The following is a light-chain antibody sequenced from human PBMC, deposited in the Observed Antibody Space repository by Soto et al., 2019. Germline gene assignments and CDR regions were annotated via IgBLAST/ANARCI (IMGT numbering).Light chain of an antibody. CDR1: NSNIGNNY. V-gene: IGLV1-51*01. CDR3: GTWDNSLSAGV. CDR2: DNS. Sequence: QSVLTQPPSVSAAPGQTVTISCSGSNSNIGNNYVSWYQQFPGTAPKLLIYDNSDRPSGIPDRFSGSKSGTSASLGITGLQTGDEAHYYCGTWDNSLSAGVFGGGTKLTVL. J-gene: IGLJ2*01.